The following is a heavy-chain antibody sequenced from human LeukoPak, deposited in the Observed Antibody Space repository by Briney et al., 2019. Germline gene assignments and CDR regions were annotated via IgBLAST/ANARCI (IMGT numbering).Heavy chain of an antibody. Sequence: PGGSLRLSCAASGFTFSSYGMHWVRQAPGKGLEWVAVISYDGSNKYYADSVKGRFTISRDNSKNTLYLQMNSLRAEDTAVYYCLSSSWYGEDYWGQGTLVTVSS. CDR3: LSSSWYGEDY. D-gene: IGHD6-13*01. CDR2: ISYDGSNK. J-gene: IGHJ4*02. V-gene: IGHV3-30*03. CDR1: GFTFSSYG.